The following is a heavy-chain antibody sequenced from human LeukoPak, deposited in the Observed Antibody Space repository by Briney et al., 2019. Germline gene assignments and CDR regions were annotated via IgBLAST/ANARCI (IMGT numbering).Heavy chain of an antibody. D-gene: IGHD3-10*01. V-gene: IGHV1-69*13. CDR2: IIPIFGTA. CDR1: GGTFSSYA. Sequence: SVKVSCKASGGTFSSYAISWVRQAPGQGLEWMGGIIPIFGTANYAQKFQGRVTITADESTSTAYTELSSLRSEGTAVYYCARDLNLWFGFAWGQGTLVTVSS. CDR3: ARDLNLWFGFA. J-gene: IGHJ5*02.